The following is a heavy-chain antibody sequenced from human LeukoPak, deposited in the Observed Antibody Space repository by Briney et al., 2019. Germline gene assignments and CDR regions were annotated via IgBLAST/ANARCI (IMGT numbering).Heavy chain of an antibody. V-gene: IGHV3-66*01. CDR2: IYSGGST. J-gene: IGHJ4*02. D-gene: IGHD2-8*01. CDR1: GFTVSSNY. Sequence: GGSLRLSCAASGFTVSSNYMSWVRQAPGKGLEWVSVIYSGGSTFYADSVKGRFTISRDNSKNTLYLQMNSLRVEDTAVYYCARDRMARHWGQGTLVTVSS. CDR3: ARDRMARH.